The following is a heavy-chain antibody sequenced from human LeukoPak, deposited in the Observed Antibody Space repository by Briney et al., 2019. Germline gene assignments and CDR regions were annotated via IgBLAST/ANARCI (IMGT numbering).Heavy chain of an antibody. CDR1: GYIFSNYG. J-gene: IGHJ3*02. Sequence: SVKVSCKASGYIFSNYGISWVRQAPGQGLEWMGGIISIFGTANFAQKFQGRVTITADKSTSTAYMELSSLRSEDTAVYYCARHMGRGGYSYAFDIWGQGTMVTVSS. CDR2: IISIFGTA. CDR3: ARHMGRGGYSYAFDI. V-gene: IGHV1-69*06. D-gene: IGHD5-18*01.